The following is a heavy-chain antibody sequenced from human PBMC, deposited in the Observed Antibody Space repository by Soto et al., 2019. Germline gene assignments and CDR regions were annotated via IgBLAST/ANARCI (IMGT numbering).Heavy chain of an antibody. J-gene: IGHJ4*02. V-gene: IGHV4-59*01. CDR2: VFYSGST. Sequence: QVQLQESGPGLVKPSETLSLTCIVSGSSISPFYWTWIRQPPGRGLEWIGNVFYSGSTNYNPSLNSRVTMLVDRSRNQVSLRLTSVTAADTAVYFCSRVGGYYGDYPNFAYWGQGIRVTVSS. CDR1: GSSISPFY. CDR3: SRVGGYYGDYPNFAY. D-gene: IGHD4-17*01.